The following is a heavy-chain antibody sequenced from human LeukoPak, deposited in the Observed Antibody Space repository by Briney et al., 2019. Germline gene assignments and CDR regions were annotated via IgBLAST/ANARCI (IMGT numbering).Heavy chain of an antibody. V-gene: IGHV4-4*07. CDR1: GGSISSYY. J-gene: IGHJ4*02. CDR3: ARDQGYYDSPFDY. D-gene: IGHD3-22*01. CDR2: IYTSGST. Sequence: SETLSLTRTVSGGSISSYYWSWIRQPAGKGLEWIGRIYTSGSTNYNPSLKSRVTISVDKSKNQFSLKLSSVTAADTAVYYCARDQGYYDSPFDYWGQGTLVTVSS.